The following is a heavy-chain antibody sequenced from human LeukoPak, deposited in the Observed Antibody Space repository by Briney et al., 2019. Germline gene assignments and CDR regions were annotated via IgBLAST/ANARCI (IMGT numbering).Heavy chain of an antibody. CDR1: GFTFDDYA. V-gene: IGHV3-9*01. D-gene: IGHD3-10*01. CDR3: AKGGHRFGNFDY. Sequence: GGSLRLSCAASGFTFDDYAMHWVRQAPGKGLEWVSGISWNSGSIGYADSVKGRFTISRDNAKNSLYLQMNSLRAEDTALYYCAKGGHRFGNFDYWGQGTLVTVSS. CDR2: ISWNSGSI. J-gene: IGHJ4*02.